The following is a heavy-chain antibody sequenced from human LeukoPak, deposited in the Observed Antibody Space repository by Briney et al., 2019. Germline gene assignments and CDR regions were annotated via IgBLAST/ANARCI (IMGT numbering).Heavy chain of an antibody. CDR1: GGSISSTSYY. V-gene: IGHV4-39*01. J-gene: IGHJ4*02. CDR2: IYYSGST. D-gene: IGHD1-7*01. Sequence: SETLSLTCTVSGGSISSTSYYWGWIRQPPGKGLEWIGSIYYSGSTHYNPSLKSRVTISVDTSKNQFSLKLSSVTAADTAVYYCARHMHNWNYGLFDCWGQGTLVTVSS. CDR3: ARHMHNWNYGLFDC.